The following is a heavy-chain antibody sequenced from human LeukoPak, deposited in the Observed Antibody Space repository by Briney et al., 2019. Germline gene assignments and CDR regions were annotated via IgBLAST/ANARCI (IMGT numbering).Heavy chain of an antibody. CDR1: GGSLSGYY. J-gene: IGHJ4*02. V-gene: IGHV4-34*01. Sequence: PSETLSLTCAVYGGSLSGYYWSWIRPPPGKGGEGIGEINHSGRTNYNLSLPSRVTISVDTSKNQFSLQLSPVTAADTAVYYCARIRGLVTVVTSIWGQGTLVIVSS. D-gene: IGHD4-23*01. CDR2: INHSGRT. CDR3: ARIRGLVTVVTSI.